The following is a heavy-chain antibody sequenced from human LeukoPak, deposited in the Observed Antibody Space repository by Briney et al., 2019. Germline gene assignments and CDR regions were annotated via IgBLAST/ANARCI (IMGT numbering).Heavy chain of an antibody. V-gene: IGHV3-48*01. J-gene: IGHJ4*02. Sequence: GGSLRLSCAASGFTFSSYSMNWVRQAPGKGLEWVSYISSSSSTIYYADSVKGRFTISRDNAKNSLYLQMNSLRAEDTAVYYCARAPQFRYFGWLSHYWGQGTLVTVSS. CDR2: ISSSSSTI. CDR1: GFTFSSYS. CDR3: ARAPQFRYFGWLSHY. D-gene: IGHD3-9*01.